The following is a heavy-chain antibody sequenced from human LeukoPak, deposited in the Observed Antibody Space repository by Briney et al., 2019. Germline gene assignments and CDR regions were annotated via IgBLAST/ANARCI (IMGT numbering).Heavy chain of an antibody. CDR3: ARAGTTGSVDY. D-gene: IGHD1-14*01. Sequence: GGSLRLSCAASGFTFSNYWMSWVRQAPGKGLEWVANINQDGGAKYYVDSMKGRFTISRDSDKNSLYLQTNSLSADDTAVYYCARAGTTGSVDYWGQGSLVTVSS. V-gene: IGHV3-7*01. J-gene: IGHJ4*02. CDR2: INQDGGAK. CDR1: GFTFSNYW.